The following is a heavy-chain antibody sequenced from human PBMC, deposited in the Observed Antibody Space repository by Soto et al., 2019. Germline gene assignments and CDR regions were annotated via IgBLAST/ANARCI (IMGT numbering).Heavy chain of an antibody. CDR1: GYTFTSYD. V-gene: IGHV1-8*01. CDR3: ARGSVNPYYYYMDV. J-gene: IGHJ6*03. Sequence: QVQLVQSGAEVKKPGASVKVSCKASGYTFTSYDINWVRQATGQGLEWMGWMKPNSGNTGYAQKFRGRVTMTRTTSISTAYMELSSLRSEDTAVYYCARGSVNPYYYYMDVWGKGTTVTVSS. CDR2: MKPNSGNT.